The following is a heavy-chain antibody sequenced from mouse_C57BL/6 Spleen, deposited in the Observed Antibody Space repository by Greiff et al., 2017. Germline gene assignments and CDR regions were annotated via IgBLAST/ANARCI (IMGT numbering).Heavy chain of an antibody. CDR1: GYAFTNYL. CDR2: INPGSGGT. D-gene: IGHD1-1*01. J-gene: IGHJ4*01. CDR3: ARFGSCYALDD. Sequence: QVQLQQSGAELVRPGTSVKVSCKASGYAFTNYLIEWVKQRPGQGLEWVGVINPGSGGTKYNETFKGKATLTADKSSSTAYMQLSSLTSEDSAVYFSARFGSCYALDDWGQGTSVTVSS. V-gene: IGHV1-54*01.